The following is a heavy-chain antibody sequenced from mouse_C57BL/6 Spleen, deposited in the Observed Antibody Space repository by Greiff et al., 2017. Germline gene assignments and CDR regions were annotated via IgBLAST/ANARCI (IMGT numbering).Heavy chain of an antibody. Sequence: EVQLVESGGGLVQPGGSLSLSCAASGFTFTDYYMSWVRQPPGKALEWLGFIRNKANGYTTEYSASVKGRFTISRDNSQSILYLQMNALRAEDSATYYCARYRLRYPDVWGTGTTVTVSS. CDR2: IRNKANGYTT. D-gene: IGHD1-2*01. J-gene: IGHJ1*03. V-gene: IGHV7-3*01. CDR1: GFTFTDYY. CDR3: ARYRLRYPDV.